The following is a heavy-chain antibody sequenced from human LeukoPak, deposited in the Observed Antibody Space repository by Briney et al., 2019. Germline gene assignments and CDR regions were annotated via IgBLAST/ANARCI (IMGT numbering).Heavy chain of an antibody. CDR1: GFTFSSYS. Sequence: GGSQKLSCAASGFTFSSYSMNRVRQAPGKGLEGVSSISSSSSYIYYADSVRGRFTISRDNAKNSLYLQMNSLRAEDTAVYYYARDHPGYSYGRDYWGQGTLVSVSS. CDR2: ISSSSSYI. CDR3: ARDHPGYSYGRDY. V-gene: IGHV3-21*01. D-gene: IGHD5-18*01. J-gene: IGHJ4*02.